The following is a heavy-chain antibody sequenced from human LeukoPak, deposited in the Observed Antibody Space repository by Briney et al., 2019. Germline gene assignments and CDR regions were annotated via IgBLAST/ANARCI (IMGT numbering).Heavy chain of an antibody. CDR1: GGTFSSYA. CDR2: TIPIFGTA. V-gene: IGHV1-69*13. D-gene: IGHD1-1*01. CDR3: ARDRQLDPTEDAFDI. J-gene: IGHJ3*02. Sequence: SVKVSCKASGGTFSSYAISWVRQAPGQGLEWMGGTIPIFGTANYAQKFQGRVTITADESTSTAYMELSSLRSEDTAVYYCARDRQLDPTEDAFDIWGQGTMVTVSS.